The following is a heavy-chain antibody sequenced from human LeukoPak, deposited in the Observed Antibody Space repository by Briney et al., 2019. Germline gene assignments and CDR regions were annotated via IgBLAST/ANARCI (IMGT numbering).Heavy chain of an antibody. Sequence: ASVKVSCKASGGTFSSYAISWVRQAPGQGLEWMGRIIPILGIANYAQKFQGRVTITADKSTSTAYMELSSLRSEDTAVYYCARDRSHQYCSSTSCSDSDAFDIWGQGTMVTVSS. J-gene: IGHJ3*02. CDR3: ARDRSHQYCSSTSCSDSDAFDI. V-gene: IGHV1-69*04. D-gene: IGHD2-2*01. CDR2: IIPILGIA. CDR1: GGTFSSYA.